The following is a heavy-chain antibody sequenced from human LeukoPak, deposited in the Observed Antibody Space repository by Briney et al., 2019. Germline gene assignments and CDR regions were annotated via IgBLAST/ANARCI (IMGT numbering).Heavy chain of an antibody. D-gene: IGHD1-26*01. V-gene: IGHV3-7*01. CDR1: GLTFSSYW. CDR2: IKQDGSEK. CDR3: ARVLSGSYSNWFDP. Sequence: GGSLRLSCAASGLTFSSYWMSWVRQAPGKGLEWVANIKQDGSEKYYVDSVKGRFTISRDNAKNSLYLQMNSLRAEDTAVYYCARVLSGSYSNWFDPWGQGTLVTVSS. J-gene: IGHJ5*02.